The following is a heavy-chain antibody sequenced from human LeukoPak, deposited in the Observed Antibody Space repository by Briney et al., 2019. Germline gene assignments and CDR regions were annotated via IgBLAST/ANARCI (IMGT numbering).Heavy chain of an antibody. V-gene: IGHV4-59*01. CDR1: GGSISSYY. CDR2: IYYSGST. Sequence: SETLSLTCTVSGGSISSYYWSWIRQPPGKGLEWIGYIYYSGSTNYNPSLKSRVTISVDTSKNQFSLKLSSVTAADTAVYYCARAPYDSSGYPDAFDIWGQGTMVTVSS. J-gene: IGHJ3*02. CDR3: ARAPYDSSGYPDAFDI. D-gene: IGHD3-22*01.